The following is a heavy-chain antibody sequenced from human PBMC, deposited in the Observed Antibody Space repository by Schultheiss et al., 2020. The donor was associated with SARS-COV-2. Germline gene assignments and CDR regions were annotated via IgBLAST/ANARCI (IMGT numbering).Heavy chain of an antibody. CDR2: IKQDGSEK. CDR1: GFTFSDYY. CDR3: AKVYYGDYVTPLDY. D-gene: IGHD4-17*01. J-gene: IGHJ4*02. Sequence: GESLKISCAASGFTFSDYYMSWIRQAPGKGLEWVANIKQDGSEKYYVDSVKGRFTISRDNANNSLYLQMNSLRAEDTAVYYCAKVYYGDYVTPLDYWGQGTLVTVSS. V-gene: IGHV3-7*01.